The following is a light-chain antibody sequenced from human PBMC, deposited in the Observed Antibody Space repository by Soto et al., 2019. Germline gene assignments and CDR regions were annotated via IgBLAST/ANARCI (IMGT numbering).Light chain of an antibody. J-gene: IGKJ1*01. CDR2: KES. Sequence: DIQMTQSPSTLSASVGDRVTITCRASQSINNWLAWYQQKPGKAPNLLIYKESNLESGVPSRFSGSGSGTECTLTISSLQPDDFATYYCQQYNDYSWTFGQGTKLEIK. CDR3: QQYNDYSWT. V-gene: IGKV1-5*03. CDR1: QSINNW.